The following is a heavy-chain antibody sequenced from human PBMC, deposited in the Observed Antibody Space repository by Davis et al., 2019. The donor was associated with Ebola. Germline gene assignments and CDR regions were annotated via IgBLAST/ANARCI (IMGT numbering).Heavy chain of an antibody. V-gene: IGHV3-23*01. CDR2: ISGSGGST. Sequence: GESLKISCAASGFTFSTYVIFWVRQAPGKGLEWVSAISGSGGSTYYADSVKGRFTISRDNSKNTLYLQMNSLRAEDTAVYYCARTTGLDYWGQGTLVTVSS. CDR3: ARTTGLDY. CDR1: GFTFSTYV. D-gene: IGHD4-17*01. J-gene: IGHJ4*02.